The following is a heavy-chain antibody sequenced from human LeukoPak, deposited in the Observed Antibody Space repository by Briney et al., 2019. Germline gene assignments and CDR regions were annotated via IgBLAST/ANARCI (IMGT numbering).Heavy chain of an antibody. CDR3: AIVGRSSWTHVGY. Sequence: GGSLTLSCTASGFPFSSYHMNWLRQAPGKGLEWVSSITSNRCYIYYADSVKGRFTISRDNAKNSLYLQKNSLRAEDTAVYYHAIVGRSSWTHVGYSGEGGLVAVSS. CDR1: GFPFSSYH. J-gene: IGHJ4*02. CDR2: ITSNRCYI. V-gene: IGHV3-21*01. D-gene: IGHD3/OR15-3a*01.